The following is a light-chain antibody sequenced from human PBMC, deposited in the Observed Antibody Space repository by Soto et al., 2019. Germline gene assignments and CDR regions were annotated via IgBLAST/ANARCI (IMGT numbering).Light chain of an antibody. Sequence: QSVLTQPPSVSGAPGQRVTISCTGSSSNIGAGYDVHWYQQLPGTAPKLLIYGNSNRPSGVPDRFSGSKSGTSASLAITGVKAEDEADYYCQSYDSRLSGWVFGGGTKLTVL. J-gene: IGLJ3*02. V-gene: IGLV1-40*01. CDR3: QSYDSRLSGWV. CDR1: SSNIGAGYD. CDR2: GNS.